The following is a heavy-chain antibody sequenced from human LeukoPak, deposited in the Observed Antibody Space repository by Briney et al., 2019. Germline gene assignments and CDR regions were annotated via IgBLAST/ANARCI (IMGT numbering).Heavy chain of an antibody. Sequence: PGGSLRLSCAASGFTFSNAWMSWVRQAPGKGLEWVGRIESKTDGGTTDYAAPVKGRFTISRDDSKNTLYLQMNSLKTEDTAVYYCTTENRIQLWLYYFDYWGQGTLVTVSS. J-gene: IGHJ4*02. CDR3: TTENRIQLWLYYFDY. D-gene: IGHD5-18*01. CDR1: GFTFSNAW. CDR2: IESKTDGGTT. V-gene: IGHV3-15*04.